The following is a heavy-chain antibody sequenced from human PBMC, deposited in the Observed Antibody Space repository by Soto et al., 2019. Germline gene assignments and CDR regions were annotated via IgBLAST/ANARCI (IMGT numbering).Heavy chain of an antibody. CDR3: SAEGSPRGSDRDYYGMDV. Sequence: SVRDSFLGTRFIFICDAMQSVRQAGGQRREWIGWIGVSSGNTNYAQNFQERVSITRDMSTSTAYIELSSLRAEDTAVYYCSAEGSPRGSDRDYYGMDVWGQGTTVTVSS. D-gene: IGHD3-16*01. V-gene: IGHV1-58*02. CDR1: RFIFICDA. CDR2: IGVSSGNT. J-gene: IGHJ6*01.